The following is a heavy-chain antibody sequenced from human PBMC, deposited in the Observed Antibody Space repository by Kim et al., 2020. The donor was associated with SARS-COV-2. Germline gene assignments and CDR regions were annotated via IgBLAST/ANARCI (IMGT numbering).Heavy chain of an antibody. CDR2: IYHSGST. CDR1: GGSISSSNW. V-gene: IGHV4-4*02. D-gene: IGHD3-10*01. Sequence: SETLSLTCAVSGGSISSSNWWSWVRQPPGKGLEWIGEIYHSGSTNYNPSLKSRVTISVDKSKNQFSLKLSSVTAADTAVYYCARASITMVRGVIKFGGTDYYYYGMDVWGQGTTVTVSS. CDR3: ARASITMVRGVIKFGGTDYYYYGMDV. J-gene: IGHJ6*02.